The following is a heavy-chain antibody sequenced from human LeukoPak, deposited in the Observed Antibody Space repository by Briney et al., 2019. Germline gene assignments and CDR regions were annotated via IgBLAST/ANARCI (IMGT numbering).Heavy chain of an antibody. CDR2: IRQDGSEK. CDR1: GFTFSSHW. Sequence: PGGSLRLSCAASGFTFSSHWMSWVRQAPGKGLEWVANIRQDGSEKYYVDSVKGRFTISRDNAKNSLYLQMNSLRPEDTAVYYCARDIVPPGLFWDYWGQGALVTVSS. D-gene: IGHD2-2*01. CDR3: ARDIVPPGLFWDY. V-gene: IGHV3-7*05. J-gene: IGHJ4*02.